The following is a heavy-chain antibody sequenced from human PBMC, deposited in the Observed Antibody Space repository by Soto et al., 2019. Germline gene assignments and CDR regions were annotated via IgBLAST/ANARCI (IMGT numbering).Heavy chain of an antibody. V-gene: IGHV1-24*01. J-gene: IGHJ3*02. CDR2: FDPEDVKM. D-gene: IGHD2-15*01. CDR1: GSTLMEIS. Sequence: VQLVQSAAEVKKPGASVKVSCKVSGSTLMEISLHWVRQSPGKGLEWMGGFDPEDVKMVYAEKFQGRVTMTEDTSSHIAYMEMTSLTSDDTAVYYCATDGDLLLFMASFDIWGQGTMVTVSS. CDR3: ATDGDLLLFMASFDI.